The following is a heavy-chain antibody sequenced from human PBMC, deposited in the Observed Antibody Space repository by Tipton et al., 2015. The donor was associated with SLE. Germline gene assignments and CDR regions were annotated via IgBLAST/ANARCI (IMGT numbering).Heavy chain of an antibody. CDR1: GFTFNTYA. D-gene: IGHD3-3*01. J-gene: IGHJ6*02. V-gene: IGHV3-23*01. CDR3: AKDLGDYYDFWRGSFYGMDV. Sequence: SLRLSCAASGFTFNTYAMNWVRQAPGKGLEWVSEISYSGDATYYADSVKGRFTISRDNSKNTLFLQMNSLRAEDTAVYYCAKDLGDYYDFWRGSFYGMDVWGQGTTVTVSS. CDR2: ISYSGDAT.